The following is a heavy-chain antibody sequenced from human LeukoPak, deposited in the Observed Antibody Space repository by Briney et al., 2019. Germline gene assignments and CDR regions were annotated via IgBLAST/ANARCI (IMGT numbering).Heavy chain of an antibody. Sequence: SETLSLTCAVYGESSFSNYYWSWIRPAPGGALEWIGEINHSGYTNFNPSLKSRVTLSIDTSKNQFSLRLNSVTAADTAVYYCSRQVVGNDYWGQGTLVTVSS. V-gene: IGHV4-34*01. J-gene: IGHJ4*02. CDR3: SRQVVGNDY. CDR2: INHSGYT. CDR1: GESSFSNYY. D-gene: IGHD3-22*01.